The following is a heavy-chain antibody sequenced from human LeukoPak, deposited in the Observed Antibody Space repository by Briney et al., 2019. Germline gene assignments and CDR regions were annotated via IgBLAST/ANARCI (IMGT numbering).Heavy chain of an antibody. D-gene: IGHD6-6*01. CDR2: IWYDGSNK. J-gene: IGHJ4*02. CDR1: GYTFTSYY. CDR3: ARGPGQLGGFDY. Sequence: SCKASGYTFTSYYMHWVRQAPGKGLEWVAVIWYDGSNKYYADSVKGRFTISRDNSKNTLYLQMNSLRAEDTAVYYCARGPGQLGGFDYWGQGTLVTVSS. V-gene: IGHV3-33*01.